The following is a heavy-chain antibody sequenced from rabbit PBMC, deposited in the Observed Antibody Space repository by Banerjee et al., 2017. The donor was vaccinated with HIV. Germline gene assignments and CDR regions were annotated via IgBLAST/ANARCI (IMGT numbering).Heavy chain of an antibody. CDR2: IYGTSNSII. J-gene: IGHJ4*01. CDR1: GFSFSSSYY. D-gene: IGHD7-1*01. Sequence: QQLEESGGDLVKPGASLTLTCTASGFSFSSSYYMCWVRQAPGKGLEWIACIYGTSNSIIYYASWAKGRFTISKTSSTTVTLQMTSLTAADTATYFCARGYGGYVVLTYFNLWGPGTLVTVS. CDR3: ARGYGGYVVLTYFNL. V-gene: IGHV1S40*01.